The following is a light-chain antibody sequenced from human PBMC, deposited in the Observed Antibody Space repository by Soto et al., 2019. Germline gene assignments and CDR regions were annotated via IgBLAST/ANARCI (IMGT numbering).Light chain of an antibody. V-gene: IGLV2-14*01. CDR2: EVT. CDR1: SSDVGGYNY. Sequence: QSALTQPASVSGSPGQSITIPCSGTSSDVGGYNYVSWYQQHPGKAPQLMIYEVTNRPSGVSNRFSGSKSGNTASLTISGLQAEDESDYYCSSYTISSTLVFGGGTKLTVL. J-gene: IGLJ2*01. CDR3: SSYTISSTLV.